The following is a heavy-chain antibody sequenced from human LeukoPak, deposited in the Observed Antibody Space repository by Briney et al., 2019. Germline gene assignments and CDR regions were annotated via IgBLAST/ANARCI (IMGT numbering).Heavy chain of an antibody. Sequence: GGSLRLSCIPSGFSFSSYGMHWVRQAPGKGLEWVAVIWSHGNRKHHSDSVEGRFAISRDNSKNILYLQMNNLRAEDTALYYCARDSAADDNDFDDWGQGTMVTVSS. D-gene: IGHD6-25*01. CDR1: GFSFSSYG. J-gene: IGHJ3*01. CDR2: IWSHGNRK. V-gene: IGHV3-33*01. CDR3: ARDSAADDNDFDD.